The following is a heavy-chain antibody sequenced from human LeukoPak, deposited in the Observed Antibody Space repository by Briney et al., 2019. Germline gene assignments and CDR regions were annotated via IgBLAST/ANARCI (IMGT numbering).Heavy chain of an antibody. CDR2: IYTSGST. CDR3: ARDRLTPTVIDY. D-gene: IGHD4-17*01. CDR1: GGSIRSYY. J-gene: IGHJ4*02. V-gene: IGHV4-4*07. Sequence: SETLSLTCTVSGGSIRSYYWSWIRQPAGKGLEWIGRIYTSGSTNYNPSLKSRVTMSVDTSKNQFSLKLSSVTAADTAVYYCARDRLTPTVIDYWGQGTLVTVSS.